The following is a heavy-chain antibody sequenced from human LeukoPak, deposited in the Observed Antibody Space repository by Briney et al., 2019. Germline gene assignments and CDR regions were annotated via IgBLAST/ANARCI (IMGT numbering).Heavy chain of an antibody. Sequence: PSETLSPTCTVSGGSISSSSYYWGWIRQPPGKGLEWIGSIYYSGSTYYNPSLKSRVTISVDTSKDQFSLKLSSVTAADTAVYYCARVTMIVPRGWFDPWGQGTLVTVSS. J-gene: IGHJ5*02. D-gene: IGHD3-22*01. CDR2: IYYSGST. CDR1: GGSISSSSYY. V-gene: IGHV4-39*07. CDR3: ARVTMIVPRGWFDP.